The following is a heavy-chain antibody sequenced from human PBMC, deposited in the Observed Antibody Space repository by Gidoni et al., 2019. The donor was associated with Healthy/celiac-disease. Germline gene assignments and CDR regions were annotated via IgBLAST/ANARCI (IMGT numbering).Heavy chain of an antibody. J-gene: IGHJ1*01. CDR3: AREGTLVRGVMRYFQH. CDR2: INHRGST. V-gene: IGHV4-34*01. CDR1: GGSFSGYY. Sequence: QVQLQQWGAGLLKPSETLSLTCAVYGGSFSGYYWSWIRQPPGKGLEWIGEINHRGSTNYNPSLKSRVTISVDTSKNQFSLKLSSVTAADTAVYYCAREGTLVRGVMRYFQHWGQGTLVTVSS. D-gene: IGHD3-10*01.